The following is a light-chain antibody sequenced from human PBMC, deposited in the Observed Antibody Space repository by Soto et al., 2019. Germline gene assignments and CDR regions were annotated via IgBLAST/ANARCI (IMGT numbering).Light chain of an antibody. J-gene: IGKJ1*01. CDR3: QQYNTYPTWT. Sequence: DIQMTQSPSTLSASVGDIVTITCRASHSVSTWLAWYQQKPGKAPRLLIHKASTLERGVPSRFXGSGFGTEFTLTISSLQPDDFATYYCQQYNTYPTWTFGQGTKVEIK. CDR2: KAS. CDR1: HSVSTW. V-gene: IGKV1-5*03.